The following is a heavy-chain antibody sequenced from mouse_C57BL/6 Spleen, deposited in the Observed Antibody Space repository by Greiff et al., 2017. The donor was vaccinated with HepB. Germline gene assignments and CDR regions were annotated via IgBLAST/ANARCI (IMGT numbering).Heavy chain of an antibody. CDR1: GFNIKDDY. Sequence: DVKLQESGAELVRPGASVKLSCTASGFNIKDDYMHWVKQRPEQGLEWIGWIDPENGDTEYASKFQGKATITADTSSNTAYLQLSSLTSEDTAVYDCTRHYYYGSTYFDYWGQGTTLTVSS. V-gene: IGHV14-4*01. J-gene: IGHJ2*01. D-gene: IGHD1-1*01. CDR2: IDPENGDT. CDR3: TRHYYYGSTYFDY.